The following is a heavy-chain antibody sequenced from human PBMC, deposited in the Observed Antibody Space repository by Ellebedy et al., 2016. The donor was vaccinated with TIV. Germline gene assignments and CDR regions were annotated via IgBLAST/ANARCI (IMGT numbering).Heavy chain of an antibody. Sequence: GGSLRLSCVVSGFTVNSNYMSWVRQAPGKGLEWVSLMDVGGNRKYGHSVKGRFIISRDESKHTLSLQTTSLRVDDTAEYYCASESFNDVDLTLWGLFDMWGQGTTVIVSS. V-gene: IGHV3-66*01. CDR2: MDVGGNR. CDR3: ASESFNDVDLTLWGLFDM. CDR1: GFTVNSNY. J-gene: IGHJ3*02. D-gene: IGHD3-16*01.